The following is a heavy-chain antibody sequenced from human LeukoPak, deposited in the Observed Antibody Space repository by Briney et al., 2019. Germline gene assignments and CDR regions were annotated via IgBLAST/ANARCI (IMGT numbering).Heavy chain of an antibody. CDR3: ARDWAYDRRGYWPYYLVY. D-gene: IGHD3-22*01. Sequence: GGSLRLSCAPSGFTVSSNYMSWVRQAPGKGLEWVSSISSRSSYIYYADSVKGRFTISRDNAKNSLYLQINSLRAEDTAVYYCARDWAYDRRGYWPYYLVYWGEGTLVTASS. V-gene: IGHV3-21*01. J-gene: IGHJ4*02. CDR2: ISSRSSYI. CDR1: GFTVSSNY.